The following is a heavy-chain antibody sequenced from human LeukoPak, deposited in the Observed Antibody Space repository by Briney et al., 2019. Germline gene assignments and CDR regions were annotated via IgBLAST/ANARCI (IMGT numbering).Heavy chain of an antibody. CDR1: GYTFTSYG. CDR2: ISAYNGNT. V-gene: IGHV1-18*01. CDR3: ARLTAGVVVAAHHVVEAKLYHYFDY. D-gene: IGHD2-15*01. J-gene: IGHJ4*02. Sequence: ASVKVSCKASGYTFTSYGISWVRQAPAQGREWMGWISAYNGNTNYAQKLQGRVTMTTDTSTSTAYMELRSLRSDDTAVYYCARLTAGVVVAAHHVVEAKLYHYFDYWGQGTLVTVSS.